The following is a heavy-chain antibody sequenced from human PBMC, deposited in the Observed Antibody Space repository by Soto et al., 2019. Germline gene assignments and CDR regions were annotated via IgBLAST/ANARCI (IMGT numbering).Heavy chain of an antibody. CDR2: ISGSGGST. Sequence: EVQLLESGGGLGQPGGSLRLSCAASGFTFSSYAMSWVRQAPGKGLEWVSAISGSGGSTYYADSVKGRFTISRDNSKNTLYLQMNRLRAEDTAVYYCAKDVNDYGDPGVYWGQGTLVTVSS. J-gene: IGHJ4*02. CDR1: GFTFSSYA. D-gene: IGHD4-17*01. CDR3: AKDVNDYGDPGVY. V-gene: IGHV3-23*01.